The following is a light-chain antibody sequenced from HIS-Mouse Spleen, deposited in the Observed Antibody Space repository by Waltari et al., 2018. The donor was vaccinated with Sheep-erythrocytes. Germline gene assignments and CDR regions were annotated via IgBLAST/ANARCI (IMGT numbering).Light chain of an antibody. Sequence: QSALTQPASVSGSPGQSITISCTGTSSDVGSYNLFSWYQQHPGKAPKPMIYEDSKRPSVVSSRFSGSKSGNTASLTISGLQAEDEADYYCCSYAGSSTFHVVFGGGTKLTVL. CDR3: CSYAGSSTFHVV. CDR1: SSDVGSYNL. CDR2: EDS. V-gene: IGLV2-23*02. J-gene: IGLJ2*01.